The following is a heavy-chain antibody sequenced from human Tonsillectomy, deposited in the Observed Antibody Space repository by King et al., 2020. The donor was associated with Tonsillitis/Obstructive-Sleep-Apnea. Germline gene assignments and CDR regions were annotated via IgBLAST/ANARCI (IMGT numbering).Heavy chain of an antibody. V-gene: IGHV3-74*01. CDR2: INVDGSST. D-gene: IGHD1-1*01. Sequence: VQLVESGGGLVQPGGSLRLSCAVSEFTFSSYSMHWVRRAPGKGLVWVSHINVDGSSTNYADSVKGRLTISRDNAKNTLYLQMNSLRAGDTAVYYCARDRSGTGAAFDIWGQGTMLTVSS. CDR1: EFTFSSYS. CDR3: ARDRSGTGAAFDI. J-gene: IGHJ3*02.